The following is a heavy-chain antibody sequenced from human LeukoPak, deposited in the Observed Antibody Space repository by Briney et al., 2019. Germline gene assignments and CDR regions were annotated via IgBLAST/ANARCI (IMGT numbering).Heavy chain of an antibody. Sequence: QPERSLRLSCAASGFSFSNYGIHWVRQAPGKGLEWVAVISYDGNNKYYADSVKGRFTISRDNSKNTLYLQMNSLRAEDTAVYYCAKDRGGAYYESSVDIWGQGTMVTVSS. CDR2: ISYDGNNK. CDR1: GFSFSNYG. J-gene: IGHJ3*02. D-gene: IGHD3-22*01. CDR3: AKDRGGAYYESSVDI. V-gene: IGHV3-30*18.